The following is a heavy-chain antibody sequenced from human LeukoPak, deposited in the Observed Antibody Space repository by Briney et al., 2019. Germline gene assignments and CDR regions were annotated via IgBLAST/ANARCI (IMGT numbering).Heavy chain of an antibody. CDR2: IKSKPAGETT. D-gene: IGHD2-21*02. CDR3: TTCGGDCFFDY. CDR1: GFTFSNAW. Sequence: PGGSLRLACAASGFTFSNAWMNWVRQAPGKGLERVARIKSKPAGETTTYAAPVKGRFTISRDDSTNTLYLQMNSLKTEDTAVYYCTTCGGDCFFDYWGQGTLVTVSS. J-gene: IGHJ4*02. V-gene: IGHV3-15*01.